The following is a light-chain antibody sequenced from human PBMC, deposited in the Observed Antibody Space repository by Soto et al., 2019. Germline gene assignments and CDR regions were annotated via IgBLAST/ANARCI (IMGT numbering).Light chain of an antibody. Sequence: TLSLSPGERATLSCRASQSVSSYLAWYQQKTGQAPRLLIYDASNRATGIPARFSGSGSGTDFTLTISSLEPEDFAVYYWQQRSNLPLLTFGGGTKVDIK. V-gene: IGKV3-11*01. CDR2: DAS. CDR1: QSVSSY. CDR3: QQRSNLPLLT. J-gene: IGKJ4*01.